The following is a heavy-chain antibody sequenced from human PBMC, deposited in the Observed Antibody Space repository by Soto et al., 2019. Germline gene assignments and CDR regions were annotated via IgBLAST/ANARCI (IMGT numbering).Heavy chain of an antibody. V-gene: IGHV4-59*01. J-gene: IGHJ5*02. CDR3: AREVAGTGWFDP. CDR2: IYYSGST. CDR1: GGSISSDY. Sequence: PSETLSLTCTVSGGSISSDYWSWIRQPPGKGLEWIGYIYYSGSTNYNPSLKSRVTISVDTSKNQFSLKLSSVTAADTAVYYCAREVAGTGWFDPWGQRTLVTV. D-gene: IGHD6-13*01.